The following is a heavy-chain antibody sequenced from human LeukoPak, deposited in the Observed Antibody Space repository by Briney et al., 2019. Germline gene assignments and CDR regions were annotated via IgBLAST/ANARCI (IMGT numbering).Heavy chain of an antibody. CDR2: VHSSGDI. D-gene: IGHD1-26*01. CDR1: GVSITSGSYY. V-gene: IGHV4-61*02. CDR3: ARGASPKDAVFFDY. J-gene: IGHJ4*02. Sequence: PSETLSLTCSVSGVSITSGSYYWGWIRQSAGKGLEWIGRVHSSGDIYHNAAFRSRAAVSGDASTNQFSLQLISVTAADTAVYYCARGASPKDAVFFDYWGQGALITVSS.